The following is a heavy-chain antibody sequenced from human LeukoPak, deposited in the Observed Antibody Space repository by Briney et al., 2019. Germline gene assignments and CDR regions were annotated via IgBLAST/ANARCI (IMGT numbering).Heavy chain of an antibody. Sequence: PSGTLSLTCAVSGGSISSSNWWSWVRQPPGKGLEWIGEIYHSGSTNYNPSLKSRVTISVDKSKNQFSLKLSSVTAADTAVYYCARHGNIVVLPDASKAFDIWGQGTMVTVSS. CDR1: GGSISSSNW. J-gene: IGHJ3*02. CDR2: IYHSGST. V-gene: IGHV4-4*02. CDR3: ARHGNIVVLPDASKAFDI. D-gene: IGHD2-2*01.